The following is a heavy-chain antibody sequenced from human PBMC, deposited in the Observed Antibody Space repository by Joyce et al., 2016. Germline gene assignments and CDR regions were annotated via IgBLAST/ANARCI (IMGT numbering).Heavy chain of an antibody. V-gene: IGHV1-2*02. CDR3: ARSLRGITAFDY. CDR1: GNIVSGYF. J-gene: IGHJ4*02. CDR2: INPKCGDT. Sequence: QVQLLQPGPEVMKPGASLKVSCKTSGNIVSGYFMHWLRQAPGKGLEWMGWINPKCGDTNYGQNFQGRVTMTRDTSINTAYMELSGLRSDDTAIYYCARSLRGITAFDYWGQGTLVTVSS. D-gene: IGHD3-10*01.